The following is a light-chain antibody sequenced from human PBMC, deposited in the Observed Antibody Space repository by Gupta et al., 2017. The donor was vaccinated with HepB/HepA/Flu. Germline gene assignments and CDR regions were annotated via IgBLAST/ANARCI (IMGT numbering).Light chain of an antibody. CDR1: QSVSSSY. V-gene: IGKV3-20*01. J-gene: IGKJ1*01. CDR3: QQDGSSPWT. CDR2: GAS. Sequence: EIVLTQSPCTLSLSPGERATLSCRASQSVSSSYLAWYQQKPGQAPRLHIYGASSRATGIPDRFSGSGSGTDFTLTISRLEPEDFAVYYCQQDGSSPWTFGQGTKVEIK.